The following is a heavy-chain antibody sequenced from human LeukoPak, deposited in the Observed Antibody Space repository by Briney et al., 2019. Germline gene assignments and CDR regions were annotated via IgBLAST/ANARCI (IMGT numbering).Heavy chain of an antibody. Sequence: GESLKISCKGSGYSITNYWIAWVRQMPGKGLEWMGIIYPADSDIRYSPSFQGQVTISADKSISTAYLQWSSLKASDTAMYYCARQEYCSGGSCYTWFDPWGQGTLVTVSS. V-gene: IGHV5-51*01. D-gene: IGHD2-15*01. CDR1: GYSITNYW. CDR2: IYPADSDI. J-gene: IGHJ5*02. CDR3: ARQEYCSGGSCYTWFDP.